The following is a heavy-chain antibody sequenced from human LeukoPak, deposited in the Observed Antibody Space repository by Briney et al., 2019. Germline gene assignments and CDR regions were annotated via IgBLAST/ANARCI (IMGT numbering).Heavy chain of an antibody. CDR1: GYNFPSYG. Sequence: ASVKVSCKTSGYNFPSYGIIWVRQAPGQGLEWMAYISPSSGRTTSTREIQGRLTVTTDTSTRTAYMELRSLRSDDTAVYYCAREMWCSDGNCYLNTFDFWGQATMVTVSS. J-gene: IGHJ3*01. V-gene: IGHV1-18*01. D-gene: IGHD2-15*01. CDR3: AREMWCSDGNCYLNTFDF. CDR2: ISPSSGRT.